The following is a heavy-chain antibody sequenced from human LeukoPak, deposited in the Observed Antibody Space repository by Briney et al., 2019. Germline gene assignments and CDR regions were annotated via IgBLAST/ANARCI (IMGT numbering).Heavy chain of an antibody. CDR2: ITSSSGTT. V-gene: IGHV3-48*01. CDR1: GFTFSSFS. J-gene: IGHJ5*02. CDR3: AKDHVVVTAILGP. Sequence: GGSLRLSCTASGFTFSSFSMNWVRQAPGKGLEWISYITSSSGTTYYADSVKGRFTISRDNSKNTLYLQMNSLRAEDTAVYYCAKDHVVVTAILGPWGQGTLVTVSS. D-gene: IGHD2-21*02.